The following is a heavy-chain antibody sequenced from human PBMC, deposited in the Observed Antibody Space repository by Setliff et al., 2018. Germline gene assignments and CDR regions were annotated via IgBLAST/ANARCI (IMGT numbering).Heavy chain of an antibody. D-gene: IGHD4-4*01. CDR2: IYYSGST. CDR1: GGSISSHY. CDR3: ASYRQDVNY. J-gene: IGHJ4*02. Sequence: SETLSLTCTVSGGSISSHYWSWIRQPPGKGLEWIGYIYYSGSTNYNPSLKSRVTISVDTSKNQFSLKLSSVTAADTAVYYCASYRQDVNYWGQGTLVTVSS. V-gene: IGHV4-59*11.